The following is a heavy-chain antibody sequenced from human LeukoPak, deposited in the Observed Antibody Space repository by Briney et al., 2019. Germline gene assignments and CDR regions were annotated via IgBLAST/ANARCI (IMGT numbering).Heavy chain of an antibody. CDR2: IHYSGTT. CDR1: GDSISAYY. Sequence: AETLSLTCTVSGDSISAYYWSWIRQPPGKGLELIGYIHYSGTTNYNASLKSRVTISIDTSKNQLSLKLTSVTAADTAVYYCARHGQMFSSSFDYWGQGTLVTVSS. V-gene: IGHV4-59*08. J-gene: IGHJ4*02. CDR3: ARHGQMFSSSFDY. D-gene: IGHD6-13*01.